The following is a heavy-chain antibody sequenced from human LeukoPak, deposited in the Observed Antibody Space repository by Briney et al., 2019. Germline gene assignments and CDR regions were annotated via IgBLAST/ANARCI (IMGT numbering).Heavy chain of an antibody. Sequence: PGGSLRLSCAASGFTLSSYSMSWVRQAPGKGLEWVANIKEDGIVKNYVNSVKGRFTVTRDNGKNSLFLEMNSLRAEDTALYYCVRRAWLEYWGQGTPVTVSS. V-gene: IGHV3-7*04. J-gene: IGHJ4*02. CDR3: VRRAWLEY. CDR1: GFTLSSYS. CDR2: IKEDGIVK.